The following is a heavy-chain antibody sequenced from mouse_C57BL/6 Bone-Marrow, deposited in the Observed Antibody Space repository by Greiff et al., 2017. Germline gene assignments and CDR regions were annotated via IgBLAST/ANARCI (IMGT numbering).Heavy chain of an antibody. J-gene: IGHJ3*01. CDR3: ASEGSSGYGGFDY. CDR2: ISYDGSN. Sequence: EVKLMESGPGLVKPSPSLSLTCSVTGYTITSGYYWYWIRQFPGNKLEWMGYISYDGSNNYNPSLKNRISITRDTSKNQCFLKLNSVTTADPATYYCASEGSSGYGGFDYWGQGTLVTVSA. V-gene: IGHV3-6*01. D-gene: IGHD3-2*02. CDR1: GYTITSGYY.